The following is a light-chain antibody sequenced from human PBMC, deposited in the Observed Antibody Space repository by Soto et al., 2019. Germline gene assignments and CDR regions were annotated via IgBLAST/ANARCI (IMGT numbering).Light chain of an antibody. CDR3: NSYAGDIIRFV. CDR1: SSDVGAYKY. V-gene: IGLV2-14*01. J-gene: IGLJ1*01. CDR2: EVS. Sequence: QSVLTQPASVSGSPGQSVTISCTGTSSDVGAYKYVSWYQQHPGKAPKLMIYEVSNRPSGASNRFSGSKSGNTASLTISGLQADDEADYYCNSYAGDIIRFVFGTGTKVTVL.